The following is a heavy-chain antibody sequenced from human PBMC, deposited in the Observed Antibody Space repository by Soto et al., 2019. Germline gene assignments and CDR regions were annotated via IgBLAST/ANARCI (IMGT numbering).Heavy chain of an antibody. CDR2: IYYSGST. CDR1: GGSISSGDYY. J-gene: IGHJ5*02. D-gene: IGHD2-2*01. Sequence: SETLSLTCTVSGGSISSGDYYWSWIRQPPGKGLEWIGYIYYSGSTYYNPSLKSRVTISVDTSKNQFSLKLSSVTAADTAVYYCARDGGYCISTSCYDWFDPWGQGTLVTVSS. V-gene: IGHV4-30-4*02. CDR3: ARDGGYCISTSCYDWFDP.